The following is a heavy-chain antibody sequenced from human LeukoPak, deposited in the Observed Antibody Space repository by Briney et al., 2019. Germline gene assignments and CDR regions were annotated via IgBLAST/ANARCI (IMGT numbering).Heavy chain of an antibody. CDR3: ARGSRFGVVERDAFDI. D-gene: IGHD3-3*01. CDR1: GFSFSDYN. Sequence: GGSLRLSCAASGFSFSDYNMNWVRQAPGKGLEWVSSISISSNYIYYADSVKGRFTISRDNAKNSLFLQVNSLRAEDTAMYYCARGSRFGVVERDAFDIWGQGTMVTVSS. CDR2: ISISSNYI. V-gene: IGHV3-21*01. J-gene: IGHJ3*02.